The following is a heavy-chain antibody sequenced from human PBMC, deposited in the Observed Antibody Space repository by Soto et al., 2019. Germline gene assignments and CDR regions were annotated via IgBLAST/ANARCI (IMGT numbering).Heavy chain of an antibody. CDR3: ARGVTAGVDY. CDR1: GYSFTSLD. J-gene: IGHJ4*02. CDR2: MQPSSGRT. D-gene: IGHD1-26*01. V-gene: IGHV1-8*01. Sequence: QVPLVQSGAEVREPGASVKVSCKASGYSFTSLDINWVRQTTGQGLEWMGWMQPSSGRTSYAQKFQGRVTMTRDTSINTAYMELSSLTSDDTAFYYCARGVTAGVDYWGQGTLVTVSS.